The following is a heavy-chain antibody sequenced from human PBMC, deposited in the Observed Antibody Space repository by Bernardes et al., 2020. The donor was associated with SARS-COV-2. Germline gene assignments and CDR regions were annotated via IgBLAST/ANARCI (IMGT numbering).Heavy chain of an antibody. CDR3: AKRRVEWELLHYFDS. CDR1: GFTFNNFG. D-gene: IGHD1-26*01. CDR2: ISYEGSKK. Sequence: GGSLRLSCAASGFTFNNFGMHWVRQAPGKGLEWVAVISYEGSKKYYADSVEGRFTISKDNSKNTVYLQMDSLRPEDTAVYFCAKRRVEWELLHYFDSWGQGTLVTVSS. V-gene: IGHV3-30*18. J-gene: IGHJ4*02.